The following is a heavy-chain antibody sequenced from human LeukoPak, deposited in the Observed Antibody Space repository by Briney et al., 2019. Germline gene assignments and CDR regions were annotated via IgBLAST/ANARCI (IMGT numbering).Heavy chain of an antibody. Sequence: QPGGSLRLSCAASGFTFSTYAMSWVRQAPGKGLEWVSAISGSGGSTYYADSVKGRFSISRDNSKNTLYLQMNSLRAEDTAVYYCAKESRWESYFDYWGQGTLVTVSS. V-gene: IGHV3-23*01. J-gene: IGHJ4*02. CDR3: AKESRWESYFDY. CDR1: GFTFSTYA. CDR2: ISGSGGST. D-gene: IGHD1-26*01.